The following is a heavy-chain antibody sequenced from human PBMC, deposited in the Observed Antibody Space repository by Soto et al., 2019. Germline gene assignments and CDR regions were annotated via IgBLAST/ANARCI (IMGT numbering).Heavy chain of an antibody. CDR3: VRPLPSGQTHARDV. CDR1: GFTFSSYA. D-gene: IGHD3-10*01. V-gene: IGHV3-30*14. Sequence: GGSLRLSCAASGFTFSSYAMHWVRQAPGKGLEWVAVISYDGSNKYYADSVKGRFTISRDTSKNTLYLQMDRLRDEDTAVYYCVRPLPSGQTHARDVWGQGTTVTVSS. CDR2: ISYDGSNK. J-gene: IGHJ6*02.